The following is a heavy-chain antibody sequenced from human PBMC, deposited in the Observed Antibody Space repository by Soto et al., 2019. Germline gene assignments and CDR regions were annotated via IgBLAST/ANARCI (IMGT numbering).Heavy chain of an antibody. Sequence: SETLSLTCTVGSISTYYCNWIRQPPGKGLEWIGYIYYIGRTNYNPSLRSRVTMSIDTSKNQFSLKLSSVTSADTAVYYCARDLFRDGYNYDYWGQGTLVTVSS. D-gene: IGHD5-12*01. CDR3: ARDLFRDGYNYDY. CDR2: IYYIGRT. CDR1: SISTYY. V-gene: IGHV4-59*12. J-gene: IGHJ4*02.